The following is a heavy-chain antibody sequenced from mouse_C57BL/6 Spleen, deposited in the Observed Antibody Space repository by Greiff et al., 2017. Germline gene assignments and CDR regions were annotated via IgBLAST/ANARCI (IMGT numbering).Heavy chain of an antibody. CDR2: ISSGSSSI. D-gene: IGHD1-1*02. J-gene: IGHJ2*01. V-gene: IGHV5-17*01. CDR1: GFTFRDYG. Sequence: EVHLVESGGGLVKPGGSLKLSCAASGFTFRDYGMYWVRQAPEKGLEWVAYISSGSSSIYYADTVKGRFTISRDNAKNTLILQRTSLRSEDTAMYYCARSGIDYWGQGTTRTVSS. CDR3: ARSGIDY.